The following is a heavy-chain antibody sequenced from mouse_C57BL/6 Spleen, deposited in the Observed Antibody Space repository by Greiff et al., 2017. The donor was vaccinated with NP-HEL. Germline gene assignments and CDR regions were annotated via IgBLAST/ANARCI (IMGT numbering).Heavy chain of an antibody. V-gene: IGHV1-42*01. D-gene: IGHD1-1*01. CDR2: INPSTGGT. J-gene: IGHJ1*03. CDR1: GYSFTGYY. Sequence: EVQLQQSGPELVKPGASVKISCKASGYSFTGYYMNWVKQSPEKSLEWIGEINPSTGGTTYNQKFKAKATLTVDKSSSTAYMQLKSLTSEDSAVYYCARRTGHYGSSYGYFDVWGTGTTVTVSS. CDR3: ARRTGHYGSSYGYFDV.